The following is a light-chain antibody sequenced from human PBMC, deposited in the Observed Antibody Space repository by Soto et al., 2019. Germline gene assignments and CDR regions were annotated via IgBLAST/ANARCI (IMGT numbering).Light chain of an antibody. CDR1: QSIRSW. Sequence: DIQMTQSPSTLSASVGDRVTITCRASQSIRSWLAWYQQKPGKAPQLLIYDASNLESGVPSRFSGSGSGTEFPPTISSLQPDDFATYYCQQYDSFSKTFGRGTKV. CDR2: DAS. CDR3: QQYDSFSKT. J-gene: IGKJ1*01. V-gene: IGKV1-5*01.